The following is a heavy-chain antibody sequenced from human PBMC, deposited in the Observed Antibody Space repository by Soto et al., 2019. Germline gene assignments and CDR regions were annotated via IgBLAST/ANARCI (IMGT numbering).Heavy chain of an antibody. CDR3: ARLSRPNYYDTSGFFKDNWFDP. V-gene: IGHV1-69*01. D-gene: IGHD3-22*01. CDR2: IIPIVETP. CDR1: GGTFNSYD. J-gene: IGHJ5*02. Sequence: QVQLVQSGAEVKKPGSSMKVSCKASGGTFNSYDINWVRLAPGQGLEWMGGIIPIVETPKYAQKFQGRVTITADESTNTVYMELSSLRSEDTAMYYCARLSRPNYYDTSGFFKDNWFDPWGQGTLVTVSS.